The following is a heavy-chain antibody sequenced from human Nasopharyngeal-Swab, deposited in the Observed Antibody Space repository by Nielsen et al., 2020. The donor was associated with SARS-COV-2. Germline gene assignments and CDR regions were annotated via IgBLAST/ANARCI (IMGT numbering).Heavy chain of an antibody. CDR1: GGSISSSSYY. D-gene: IGHD4-17*01. Sequence: SETLSLTCTVSGGSISSSSYYWGWIRQPPGKGLEWIGSIYYSGSTYYNPSLKSRVTISVDTSKNQFSLKLSSVTAADTAVYYCARQLMYGVKRGNWFDPWGQGTLVTVSS. J-gene: IGHJ5*02. V-gene: IGHV4-39*01. CDR2: IYYSGST. CDR3: ARQLMYGVKRGNWFDP.